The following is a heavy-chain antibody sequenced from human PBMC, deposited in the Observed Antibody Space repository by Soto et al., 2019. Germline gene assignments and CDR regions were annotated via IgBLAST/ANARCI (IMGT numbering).Heavy chain of an antibody. CDR2: IYHSGST. D-gene: IGHD6-13*01. J-gene: IGHJ5*01. V-gene: IGHV4-30-2*01. CDR1: GGSISSGGYS. Sequence: SETLSLTCAVSGGSISSGGYSWSWIRQPPGKGLEWIGSIYHSGSTYYNPSLKSRVTISVDRSKNQFSLNLSSVTAADTSVYYCAIRSYTSTWYPWFDPWGQGTLVTVSS. CDR3: AIRSYTSTWYPWFDP.